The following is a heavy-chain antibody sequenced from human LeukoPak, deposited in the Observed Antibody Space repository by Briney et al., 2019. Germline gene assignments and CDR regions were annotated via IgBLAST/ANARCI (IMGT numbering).Heavy chain of an antibody. Sequence: SETLSLTCAVSGGSISSYYWSWIRQPPGKGLEWIGYIYYSRSTNYNPSLKSRVTISVDTSKNQFSLKLSSVTAADTAVYYCARESSNYYDSSGGYDYWGQGTLVTVSS. CDR3: ARESSNYYDSSGGYDY. J-gene: IGHJ4*02. D-gene: IGHD3-22*01. V-gene: IGHV4-59*01. CDR1: GGSISSYY. CDR2: IYYSRST.